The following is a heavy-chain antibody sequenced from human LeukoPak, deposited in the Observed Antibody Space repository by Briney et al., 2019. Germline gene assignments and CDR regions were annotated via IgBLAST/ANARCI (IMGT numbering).Heavy chain of an antibody. CDR1: GFTFSSYW. CDR2: IKSDGSST. J-gene: IGHJ4*02. D-gene: IGHD5-18*01. CDR3: ARGGYSSAPGQFDC. Sequence: PGGSLRLSCAASGFTFSSYWMHWVRQAPGKGLVWVSRIKSDGSSTTPADSVKGRFTISRDNAKNTLYLQMNSLRVEDTAVYYCARGGYSSAPGQFDCWGQGTLVTVSP. V-gene: IGHV3-74*01.